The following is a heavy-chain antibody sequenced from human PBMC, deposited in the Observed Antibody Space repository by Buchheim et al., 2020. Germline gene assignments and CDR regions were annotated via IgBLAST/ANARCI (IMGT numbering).Heavy chain of an antibody. V-gene: IGHV3-7*01. CDR1: GFTFSSYW. Sequence: EVQLVESGGGLVQPGGSLRLSCAASGFTFSSYWMTWVRQAPGKGLEWVANIKQDGSEKYYVGSVRGRFTISRDNAENSLYLQMNSLRAEDTAVYYCARDQTIFGVIITPNWGQGTL. J-gene: IGHJ4*02. CDR3: ARDQTIFGVIITPN. CDR2: IKQDGSEK. D-gene: IGHD3-3*01.